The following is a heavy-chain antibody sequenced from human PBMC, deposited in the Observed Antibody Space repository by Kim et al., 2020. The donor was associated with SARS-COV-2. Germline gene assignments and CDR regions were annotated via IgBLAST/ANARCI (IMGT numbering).Heavy chain of an antibody. CDR3: ARLYCSSTSCLYYGMDV. Sequence: GESLKISCKGSGYSFTSYWISWVRQMPGKGLEWMGRIDPSDSYTNYSPSFQGHVTISADKSISTAYLQWSSLKASDTAMYYCARLYCSSTSCLYYGMDVWGQGATGTVSS. CDR2: IDPSDSYT. D-gene: IGHD2-2*01. J-gene: IGHJ6*02. CDR1: GYSFTSYW. V-gene: IGHV5-10-1*01.